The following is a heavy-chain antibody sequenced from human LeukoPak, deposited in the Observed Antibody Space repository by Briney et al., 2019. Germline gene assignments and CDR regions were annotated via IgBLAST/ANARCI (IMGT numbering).Heavy chain of an antibody. CDR1: VGSISSYF. V-gene: IGHV4-59*12. J-gene: IGHJ4*02. Sequence: PSETLSLTCTVSVGSISSYFWRWIRQPPGKGLEWIAYVHYSESTNYNPSLKSRVTISVDTSKNQFSLKLSSVTAADTAVYYCARSRNLWLTVVVYWGQGTLVTVSS. D-gene: IGHD6-19*01. CDR3: ARSRNLWLTVVVY. CDR2: VHYSEST.